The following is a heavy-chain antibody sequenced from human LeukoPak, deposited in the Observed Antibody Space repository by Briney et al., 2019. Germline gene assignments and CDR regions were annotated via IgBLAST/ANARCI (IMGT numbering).Heavy chain of an antibody. V-gene: IGHV1-2*06. CDR2: INPNSGGT. J-gene: IGHJ5*02. CDR1: GDTFTGED. CDR3: AGTINGFDP. Sequence: GASVKGSWKASGDTFTGEDMGWVRQAPGQGLEWMGRINPNSGGTNYAQKFQGRVTMTRDTSISTAYMELSRLRSDDTAVYYCAGTINGFDPWGQGTLVTVSS. D-gene: IGHD2-2*02.